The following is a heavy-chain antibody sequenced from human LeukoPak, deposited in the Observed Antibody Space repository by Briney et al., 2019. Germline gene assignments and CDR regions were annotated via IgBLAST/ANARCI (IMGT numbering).Heavy chain of an antibody. J-gene: IGHJ4*02. V-gene: IGHV3-23*01. D-gene: IGHD2-21*02. Sequence: GGSLRLSCAASGFTFSSYAMSWVRQAPGKGLEWVSAISGGGGSTYYADSVKGRFTISRDNSKNTLYLQMNSLRAEDTAVYYCAKDLTAYCGGDCYSGGYFDYWGQGTLVTVSS. CDR3: AKDLTAYCGGDCYSGGYFDY. CDR2: ISGGGGST. CDR1: GFTFSSYA.